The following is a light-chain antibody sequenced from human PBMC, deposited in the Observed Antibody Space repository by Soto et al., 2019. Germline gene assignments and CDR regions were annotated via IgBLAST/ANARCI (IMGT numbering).Light chain of an antibody. CDR3: QQYGDSPRT. J-gene: IGKJ1*01. Sequence: EIVLTQSPGTLSLSPGERATLSCRASQSVSAGYFAWYQQKPGQAPSLLIYETSSRTTGIPDRFSGSGSGTDFTLTISRLEPEDFAVYYCQQYGDSPRTFGQGTKVEVK. CDR1: QSVSAGY. V-gene: IGKV3-20*01. CDR2: ETS.